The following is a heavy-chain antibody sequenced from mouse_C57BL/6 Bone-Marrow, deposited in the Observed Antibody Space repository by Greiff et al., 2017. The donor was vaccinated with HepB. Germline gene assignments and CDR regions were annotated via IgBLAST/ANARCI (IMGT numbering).Heavy chain of an antibody. V-gene: IGHV14-2*01. J-gene: IGHJ4*01. CDR1: GFNIKDYY. CDR3: TTLFITTVVATSDAMDY. D-gene: IGHD1-1*01. Sequence: EVQLQQSGAELVKPGASVKLSCTASGFNIKDYYMHWVKQRTEQGLEWIGRIDPEDGETKYAQKFQGKATITADTSSNTAYLQLSSLTSADTAVYYCTTLFITTVVATSDAMDYWGEGTSVTVSS. CDR2: IDPEDGET.